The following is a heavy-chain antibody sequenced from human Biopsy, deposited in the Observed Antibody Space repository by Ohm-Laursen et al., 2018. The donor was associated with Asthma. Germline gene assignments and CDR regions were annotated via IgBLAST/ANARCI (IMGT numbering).Heavy chain of an antibody. CDR2: ISYDGSKK. D-gene: IGHD1-20*01. CDR1: GVSLSSFG. V-gene: IGHV3-30*18. Sequence: SLRLSCAASGVSLSSFGMNWVRQAPGKGLEWVAVISYDGSKKEYGDSVKGRFAISRDNSKDTVYLQMNSLRAEDTAVYYCAKGRYKWNDGYYGLDVWGQGTTVTVS. CDR3: AKGRYKWNDGYYGLDV. J-gene: IGHJ6*02.